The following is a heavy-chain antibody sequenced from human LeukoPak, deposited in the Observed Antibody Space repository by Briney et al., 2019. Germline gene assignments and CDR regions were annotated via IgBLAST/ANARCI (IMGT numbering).Heavy chain of an antibody. Sequence: PGGSLRLSCAASGFTVSSNDMSWVRQAPGKGLEWVSGINWNGGSTGYADSVKGRFTISRDNAKNSLYLQMNSLRAEDTAVYYCAKATGYLLWGQGTLVIVSS. J-gene: IGHJ4*02. V-gene: IGHV3-20*04. CDR2: INWNGGST. CDR3: AKATGYLL. CDR1: GFTVSSND. D-gene: IGHD1-14*01.